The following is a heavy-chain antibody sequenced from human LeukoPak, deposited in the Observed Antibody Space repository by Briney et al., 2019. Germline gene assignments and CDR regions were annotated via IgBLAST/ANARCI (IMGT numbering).Heavy chain of an antibody. V-gene: IGHV4-59*01. CDR2: IYDSGST. Sequence: PSETLSLTCTVSGGSISSYYWSWIRQPPGKGLEWIGNIYDSGSTNYNPSLKSRVTISVDTSKNQCSLKLSSVTAADTAVYYCARTGSTVTMLYPFDHWGQGTLVTVSS. J-gene: IGHJ4*02. CDR1: GGSISSYY. CDR3: ARTGSTVTMLYPFDH. D-gene: IGHD4-17*01.